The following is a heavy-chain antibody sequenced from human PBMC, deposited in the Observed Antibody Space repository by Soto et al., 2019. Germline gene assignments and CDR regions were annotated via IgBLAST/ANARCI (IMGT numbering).Heavy chain of an antibody. CDR2: ISAYNGNT. D-gene: IGHD6-19*01. Sequence: QVQLVQSGAEMKKPGASVKVSCKASGYTFTSYGITWVRQAPGQGLEWMGWISAYNGNTNYAQMLQVRVTMTTDTSTSTAYMELRSLTSDDTAVYYCARDLAAGLVDYWGQGTLVTVSS. CDR3: ARDLAAGLVDY. CDR1: GYTFTSYG. V-gene: IGHV1-18*01. J-gene: IGHJ4*02.